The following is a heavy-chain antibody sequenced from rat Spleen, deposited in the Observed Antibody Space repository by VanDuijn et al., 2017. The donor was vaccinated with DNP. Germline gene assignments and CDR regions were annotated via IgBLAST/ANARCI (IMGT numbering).Heavy chain of an antibody. D-gene: IGHD4-3*01. J-gene: IGHJ4*01. V-gene: IGHV1-43*01. Sequence: QVQLQQSGAELAKPGSSVKISCKASGYTFTSYYISWIKQTTGQGLEYIGYINTGSGGTNYNEKFKGKATLTVDKSSSTAFMQLSSLTPDASAVYYWARRGYYAMDAWGQGTSVTVSS. CDR3: ARRGYYAMDA. CDR1: GYTFTSYY. CDR2: INTGSGGT.